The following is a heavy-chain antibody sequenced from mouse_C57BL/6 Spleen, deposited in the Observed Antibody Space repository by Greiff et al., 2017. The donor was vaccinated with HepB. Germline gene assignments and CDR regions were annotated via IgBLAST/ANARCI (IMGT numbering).Heavy chain of an antibody. Sequence: SGAELVKPGASVKISCKASGYAFSSYWMNWVKQRPGKGLEWIGQIYPGDGDTNYNGKFKGKATLTADKSSSTAYMQLSSLTSEDSAVYFCARDGYDGGYAMDYWGQGTSVTVSS. CDR3: ARDGYDGGYAMDY. D-gene: IGHD2-2*01. CDR1: GYAFSSYW. V-gene: IGHV1-80*01. J-gene: IGHJ4*01. CDR2: IYPGDGDT.